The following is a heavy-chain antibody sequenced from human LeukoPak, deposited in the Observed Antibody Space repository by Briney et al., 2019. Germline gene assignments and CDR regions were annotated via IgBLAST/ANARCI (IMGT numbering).Heavy chain of an antibody. D-gene: IGHD2-2*01. J-gene: IGHJ4*02. CDR3: AREIVVVPAAYDY. Sequence: PSETLSLTCTVSGYYISSGYYWGWIRQPPGKGLDWIGSIYHSGSTYYNPSLKSRVTISVDTSKNQFSLKLSSVTAADTAVYYCAREIVVVPAAYDYWGQGTLVTVSS. V-gene: IGHV4-38-2*02. CDR2: IYHSGST. CDR1: GYYISSGYY.